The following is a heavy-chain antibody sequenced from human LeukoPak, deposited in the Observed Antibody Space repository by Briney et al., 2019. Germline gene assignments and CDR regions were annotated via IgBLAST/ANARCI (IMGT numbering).Heavy chain of an antibody. V-gene: IGHV1-69*05. Sequence: SVKVSCKASGGTFSSYAISWVRQAPGQGLEWMGRIIPIFGTANYAQEFQGRVTITTDESTSTAYMELSSLRSEDTAVYYCARDRRNYYGSGSQFDYWGQGTLVTVSS. D-gene: IGHD3-10*01. J-gene: IGHJ4*02. CDR2: IIPIFGTA. CDR1: GGTFSSYA. CDR3: ARDRRNYYGSGSQFDY.